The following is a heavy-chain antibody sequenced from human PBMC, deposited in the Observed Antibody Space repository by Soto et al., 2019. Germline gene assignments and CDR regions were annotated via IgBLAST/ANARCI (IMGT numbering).Heavy chain of an antibody. J-gene: IGHJ6*02. CDR1: GGSISSGDYY. Sequence: SETLSLTCTVSGGSISSGDYYWSWIRQPPGKGLEWIGYIYYSGSTYYNPSLKSRVTISVDTSKNQFSLKLSSVTAADTAVYYCARMLTYYDFWSGSPAISNGMDVWGQGTTVTVSS. CDR3: ARMLTYYDFWSGSPAISNGMDV. D-gene: IGHD3-3*01. CDR2: IYYSGST. V-gene: IGHV4-30-4*01.